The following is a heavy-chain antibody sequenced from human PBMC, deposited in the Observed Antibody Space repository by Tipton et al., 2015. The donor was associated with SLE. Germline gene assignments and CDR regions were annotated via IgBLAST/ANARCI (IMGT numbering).Heavy chain of an antibody. CDR2: IHYRGDT. J-gene: IGHJ4*02. V-gene: IGHV4-39*07. Sequence: TLSLTCTVSGSSIRSSGIHWGWVRQPPGTGLEWLGSIHYRGDTYYNPSLKSRVTISIDTSKNQFSLKPTSVTAADTAVYYCARRGDWGPFDYWGQGTLITVSS. D-gene: IGHD3/OR15-3a*01. CDR1: GSSIRSSGIH. CDR3: ARRGDWGPFDY.